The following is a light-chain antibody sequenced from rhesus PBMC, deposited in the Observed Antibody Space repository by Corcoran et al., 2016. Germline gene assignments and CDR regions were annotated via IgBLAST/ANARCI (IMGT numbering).Light chain of an antibody. Sequence: GDTVTITCRASQSISSWLAWYQQKPGKAPKLLIYKASSLQSGVPSRFSGSGSGTDFTLTISSLQSEDFATDYCQQYSNSPWTFGQGTKVEIK. CDR1: QSISSW. CDR2: KAS. V-gene: IGKV1-22*01. J-gene: IGKJ1*01. CDR3: QQYSNSPWT.